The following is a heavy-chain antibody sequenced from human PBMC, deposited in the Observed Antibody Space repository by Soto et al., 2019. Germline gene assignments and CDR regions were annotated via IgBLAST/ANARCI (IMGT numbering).Heavy chain of an antibody. CDR3: ARGGQVDTAMVIVLYYYYYMDV. CDR2: MNPNSGNT. Sequence: ASVKVSCKASGYTFTSYDINWVRQATGQGLEWMGWMNPNSGNTGYAQKFQGRVTMTRNTSISTAYMELSSLRSEDTAVYYCARGGQVDTAMVIVLYYYYYMDVWGKGTTVTVSS. CDR1: GYTFTSYD. J-gene: IGHJ6*03. V-gene: IGHV1-8*01. D-gene: IGHD5-18*01.